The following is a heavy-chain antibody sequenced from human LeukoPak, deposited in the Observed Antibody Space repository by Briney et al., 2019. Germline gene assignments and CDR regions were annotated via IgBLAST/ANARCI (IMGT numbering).Heavy chain of an antibody. Sequence: QPGGSLRLSCAASGFTFSSYAMSWVRQAPGKGLEWVSGISGYGGTTYYADSVKGRFTISRDNSKNTLYLQMNSLRAEDTAVYYCAKDPGIAVAVGFWFDPWGQGTLVAVSS. V-gene: IGHV3-23*01. CDR2: ISGYGGTT. CDR3: AKDPGIAVAVGFWFDP. J-gene: IGHJ5*02. D-gene: IGHD6-19*01. CDR1: GFTFSSYA.